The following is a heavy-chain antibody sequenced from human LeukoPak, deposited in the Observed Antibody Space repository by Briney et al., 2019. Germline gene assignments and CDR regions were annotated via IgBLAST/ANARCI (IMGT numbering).Heavy chain of an antibody. D-gene: IGHD3-10*01. Sequence: ASVKVSCKASGGTFSSYAISWVRQAPGQGLEWMGGIIPIFGTANYAQKFQGRVTITADESTSTAYMELSSLRSEDTAVYYCACSITMVRGASYFDYWDQGTLVTVSS. CDR1: GGTFSSYA. CDR3: ACSITMVRGASYFDY. CDR2: IIPIFGTA. J-gene: IGHJ4*02. V-gene: IGHV1-69*13.